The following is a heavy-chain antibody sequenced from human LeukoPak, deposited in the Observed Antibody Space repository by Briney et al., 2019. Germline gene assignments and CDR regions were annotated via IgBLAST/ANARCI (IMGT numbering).Heavy chain of an antibody. J-gene: IGHJ4*02. Sequence: PSETLSLTCTVSGGSISSYYWSWIRQPPGKGLEWIGYIYYSGSTNYNPSLKSRVTISVDTSKNQFSLKLSSVTAADTAVYYCARDLWGYGDYYFDYWGQGTLVTVSS. CDR3: ARDLWGYGDYYFDY. CDR2: IYYSGST. D-gene: IGHD4-17*01. V-gene: IGHV4-59*01. CDR1: GGSISSYY.